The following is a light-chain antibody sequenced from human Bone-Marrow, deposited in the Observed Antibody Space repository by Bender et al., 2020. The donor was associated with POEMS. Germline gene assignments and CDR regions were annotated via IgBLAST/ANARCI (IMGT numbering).Light chain of an antibody. CDR1: SSDFESYNL. V-gene: IGLV2-23*01. J-gene: IGLJ3*02. CDR2: EAT. CDR3: CLYAVSRTV. Sequence: QSALTQPASVSGSPGQSITISCSGASSDFESYNLVSWYQQPPGKAPKLLIYEATKRPSGVSNLFSGSKSGNPASLTISGRPPEDESDYYRCLYAVSRTVFGGGTKLTVL.